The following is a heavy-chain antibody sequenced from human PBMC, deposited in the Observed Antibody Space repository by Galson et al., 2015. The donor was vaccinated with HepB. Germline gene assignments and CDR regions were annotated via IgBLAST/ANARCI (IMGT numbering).Heavy chain of an antibody. CDR3: ARDGYDSSGYPGADAFDI. CDR2: IKQDGSEK. V-gene: IGHV3-7*01. CDR1: GFTFSSYW. Sequence: SLRLSCAASGFTFSSYWMSWVRQAPGKGLEWVANIKQDGSEKYYVDSVKGRFTISRDNAKNSLYLQMNSLRAEDTAVYYCARDGYDSSGYPGADAFDIWGQGTMVTVSS. J-gene: IGHJ3*02. D-gene: IGHD3-22*01.